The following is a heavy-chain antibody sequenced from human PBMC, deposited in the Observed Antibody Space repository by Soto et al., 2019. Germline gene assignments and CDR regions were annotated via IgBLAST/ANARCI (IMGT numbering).Heavy chain of an antibody. CDR3: AKVSGSYYYGMDV. V-gene: IGHV4-39*07. CDR1: GGSISGSTFY. CDR2: IYYGGTT. Sequence: PSETLSLTCTVSGGSISGSTFYWGWIRQPPGKGLEWIGSIYYGGTTHYNSSLKSRVTISVDKSKNQFSLKLNSVTAADTAVYYCAKVSGSYYYGMDVWGQGTTVTVSS. J-gene: IGHJ6*02. D-gene: IGHD1-26*01.